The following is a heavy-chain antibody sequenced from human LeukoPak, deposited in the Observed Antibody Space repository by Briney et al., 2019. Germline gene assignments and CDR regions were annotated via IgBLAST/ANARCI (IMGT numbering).Heavy chain of an antibody. Sequence: GGSLRLSCAASGFTFDDYGMSWVRQAPGKGLEWVSGINWNGGSTGCADSVKGRFTISRDNAKNSLYLQMNSLRAEDTALYYCASWGAYCSSTSCPNWFDPWGQGTLVTVSS. CDR3: ASWGAYCSSTSCPNWFDP. V-gene: IGHV3-20*04. D-gene: IGHD2-2*01. CDR1: GFTFDDYG. CDR2: INWNGGST. J-gene: IGHJ5*02.